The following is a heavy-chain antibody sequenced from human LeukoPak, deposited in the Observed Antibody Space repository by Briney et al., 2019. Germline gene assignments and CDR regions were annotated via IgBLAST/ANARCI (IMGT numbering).Heavy chain of an antibody. V-gene: IGHV4-4*07. CDR2: IYTSGST. D-gene: IGHD1-26*01. CDR1: GGSISSYY. J-gene: IGHJ3*02. Sequence: SETLSLTCTVSGGSISSYYWSWIRQPAGKGLEWIGRIYTSGSTNYNPSLKSRVTMSVDTSKNQFSLKLSSVTAADTAVYYCARANEWGLLSNAFDIWGQGTMVTVSS. CDR3: ARANEWGLLSNAFDI.